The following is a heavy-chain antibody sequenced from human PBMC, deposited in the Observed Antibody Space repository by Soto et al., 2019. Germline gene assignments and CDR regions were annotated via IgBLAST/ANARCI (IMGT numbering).Heavy chain of an antibody. V-gene: IGHV3-21*01. CDR1: GFIFRSYT. J-gene: IGHJ4*02. CDR2: ISSSSDYI. Sequence: PGGSLRLSCVGSGFIFRSYTMNWVRQAPGKGLEWVSSISSSSDYIHYADSVKGRFTITRDNAMNSLFLQMNSLRAEDTAVYYWARTYSSSWYANYDHWGQGTPVTVS. CDR3: ARTYSSSWYANYDH. D-gene: IGHD6-13*01.